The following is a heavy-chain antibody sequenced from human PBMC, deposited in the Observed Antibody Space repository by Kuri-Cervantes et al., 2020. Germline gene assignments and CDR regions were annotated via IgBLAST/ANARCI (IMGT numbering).Heavy chain of an antibody. CDR2: MNPKSGNR. CDR3: ARDSSSWYIIGYFQH. CDR1: GYSFSSND. Sequence: ASVKVSCKASGYSFSSNDINWVRQATGQGLEWMGWMNPKSGNRVYAQKFQGRVTMTRNTSINTAYMELSSLRSEDTAVYYCARDSSSWYIIGYFQHWGQGTLVTVSS. V-gene: IGHV1-8*02. D-gene: IGHD6-13*01. J-gene: IGHJ1*01.